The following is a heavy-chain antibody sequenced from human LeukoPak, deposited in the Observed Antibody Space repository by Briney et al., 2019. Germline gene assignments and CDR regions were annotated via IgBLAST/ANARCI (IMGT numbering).Heavy chain of an antibody. CDR1: GDSITSSSYN. Sequence: SETLSLTCSVFGDSITSSSYNWAWIRQSPEKGLEWIGSIYYTGGTYYSPSLKSRVTIPVDTSKNQFSLKLSSVTAADTAVYYCARHGGTRVTLVEVYYFDYWGQGTLVTVSS. J-gene: IGHJ4*02. CDR3: ARHGGTRVTLVEVYYFDY. D-gene: IGHD4-11*01. CDR2: IYYTGGT. V-gene: IGHV4-39*01.